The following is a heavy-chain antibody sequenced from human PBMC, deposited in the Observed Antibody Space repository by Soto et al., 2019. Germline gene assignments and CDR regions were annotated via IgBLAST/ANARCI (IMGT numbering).Heavy chain of an antibody. CDR3: ARGPTTDYFDY. Sequence: GESLKISCQGSGYSFASYWIGWVRQMPGKGLEWMGIVYPSDSDTRYSPPFQGQVTISADKSTSTAYLQWSSLQASDTAMYYCARGPTTDYFDYWGQGTLVTVPQ. D-gene: IGHD1-26*01. CDR1: GYSFASYW. V-gene: IGHV5-51*01. J-gene: IGHJ4*02. CDR2: VYPSDSDT.